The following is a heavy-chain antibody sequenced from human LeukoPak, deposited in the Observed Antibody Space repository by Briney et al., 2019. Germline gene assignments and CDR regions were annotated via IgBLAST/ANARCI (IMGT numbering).Heavy chain of an antibody. V-gene: IGHV3-23*01. D-gene: IGHD3-10*02. CDR1: GFTFSSYA. CDR3: AIDVFWELVAFDI. J-gene: IGHJ3*02. Sequence: PGGSLRLSRAASGFTFSSYAMSWVRQAPGKGLEWVSAISGSGGSTYYADSVKGRFTISRDNSKNTLYLQMNSLRAEDTAVYYCAIDVFWELVAFDIWGQGTMVTVSS. CDR2: ISGSGGST.